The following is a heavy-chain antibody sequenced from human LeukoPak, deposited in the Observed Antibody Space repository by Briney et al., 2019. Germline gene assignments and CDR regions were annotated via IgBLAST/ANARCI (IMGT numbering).Heavy chain of an antibody. D-gene: IGHD3-16*02. CDR1: GFTFSSYA. CDR3: ARVWELSYDY. J-gene: IGHJ4*02. CDR2: ISYDGSNK. V-gene: IGHV3-30*14. Sequence: GGSLRLSCAASGFTFSSYAMHWVRQAPGKGLEWVAVISYDGSNKYYADSVKGRFTTSRDNSKNTVDLLVNSLRVEDTAVYYCARVWELSYDYWGQGTLVAVSS.